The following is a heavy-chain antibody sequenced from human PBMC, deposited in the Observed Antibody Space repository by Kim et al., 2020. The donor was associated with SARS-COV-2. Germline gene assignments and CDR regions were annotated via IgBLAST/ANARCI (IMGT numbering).Heavy chain of an antibody. Sequence: GGSLRLSCAASGFIFSTYGMHWVRQAPGKGLEWVAVIWYDEKSEYYADSVKDRFTISRDNSKGTVYLQMNSLRAEDTAVYYCARALYYSTADAFDIWGQGTMVTVSS. CDR1: GFIFSTYG. CDR2: IWYDEKSE. V-gene: IGHV3-33*01. D-gene: IGHD2-2*01. J-gene: IGHJ3*02. CDR3: ARALYYSTADAFDI.